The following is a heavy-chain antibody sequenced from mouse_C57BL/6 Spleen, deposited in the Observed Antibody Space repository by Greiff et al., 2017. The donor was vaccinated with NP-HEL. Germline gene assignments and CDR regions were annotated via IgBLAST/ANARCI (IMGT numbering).Heavy chain of an antibody. CDR2: ISYDGSN. CDR1: GYSITSGYY. D-gene: IGHD2-3*01. CDR3: ASYDGYRYFDV. Sequence: EVQLKESGPGLVKPSQSLSLTCSVTGYSITSGYYWNWIRQFPGNKLEWMGYISYDGSNNYNPSLKNRISITRDTSKNQFFLKLNSVTTEDTATYYCASYDGYRYFDVWGTGTTVTVSS. J-gene: IGHJ1*03. V-gene: IGHV3-6*01.